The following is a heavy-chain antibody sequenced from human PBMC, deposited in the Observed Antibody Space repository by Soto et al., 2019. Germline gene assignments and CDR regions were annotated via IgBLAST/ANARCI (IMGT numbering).Heavy chain of an antibody. Sequence: GGSLRLSCAASGFTVSSNYMSWVRQAPGKGLEWVSVIYSCGSTYYADSVKGRFTISRDNSKNTLYLQMNSLRAEDTAVYYCAREVGGDCYSEYYYGMDVWGQGTTVTVSS. D-gene: IGHD2-21*02. CDR2: IYSCGST. J-gene: IGHJ6*02. CDR1: GFTVSSNY. V-gene: IGHV3-66*03. CDR3: AREVGGDCYSEYYYGMDV.